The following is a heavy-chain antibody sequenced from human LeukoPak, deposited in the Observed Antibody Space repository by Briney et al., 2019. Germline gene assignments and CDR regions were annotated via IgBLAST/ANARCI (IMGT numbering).Heavy chain of an antibody. CDR2: IYPGDSDT. CDR3: AAGTYSSSSYAFDI. D-gene: IGHD1-14*01. J-gene: IGHJ3*02. CDR1: GFSFTSYW. Sequence: GESLKISCKGSGFSFTSYWIGRVRQMPGKGLESMGIIYPGDSDTRYSPSFQRQVTISADKSIPTAYLQWSSLKASDTAMYYCAAGTYSSSSYAFDIWAQGTMVSVSS. V-gene: IGHV5-51*01.